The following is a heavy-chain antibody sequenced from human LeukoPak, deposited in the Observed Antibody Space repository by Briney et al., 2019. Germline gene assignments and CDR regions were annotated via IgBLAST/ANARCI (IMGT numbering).Heavy chain of an antibody. CDR3: ARDTSTWAAAGTFDY. CDR2: ISYDGSNK. Sequence: GGSLRLSCAASGFTFGHYYVSWIRQSPGKGLEWVAVISYDGSNKYYADSVKGRFTISRDNSKNTLYLQMNSLRAEDTAVYYCARDTSTWAAAGTFDYWGQGTLVTVSS. J-gene: IGHJ4*02. CDR1: GFTFGHYY. D-gene: IGHD6-13*01. V-gene: IGHV3-30*01.